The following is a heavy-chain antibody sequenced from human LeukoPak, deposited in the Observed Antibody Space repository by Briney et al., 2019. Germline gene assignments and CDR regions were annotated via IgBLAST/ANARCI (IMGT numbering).Heavy chain of an antibody. J-gene: IGHJ5*01. Sequence: ASVKVSCKASGYTFTSHGITWVRQAPGHGLEWMGWISTYNAATNYAQKFQARLTMTTDTDTSTAYMDLRSLRPDDTAVYYCARDVSSGWYWFDSWGQGTLVTVSS. V-gene: IGHV1-18*01. CDR3: ARDVSSGWYWFDS. CDR2: ISTYNAAT. CDR1: GYTFTSHG. D-gene: IGHD6-19*01.